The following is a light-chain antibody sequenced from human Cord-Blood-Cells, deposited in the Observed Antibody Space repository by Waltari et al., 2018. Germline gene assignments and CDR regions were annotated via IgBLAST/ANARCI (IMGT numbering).Light chain of an antibody. V-gene: IGKV3-20*01. J-gene: IGKJ1*01. CDR2: GAT. CDR1: QSVRSSY. Sequence: EIVLTQSPGTLSLSPGERSTRSCSASQSVRSSYLGWYQHKPGPAPRLLIYGATSRATGIPDRFSGSGSGTDFTLTISRLEPEDFAVYYCQHETFGQGTKVEIK. CDR3: QHET.